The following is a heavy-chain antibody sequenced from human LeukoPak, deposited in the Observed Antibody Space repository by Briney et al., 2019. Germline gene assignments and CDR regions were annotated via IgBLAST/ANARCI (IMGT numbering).Heavy chain of an antibody. Sequence: GASVKVSCKAFGYTFTGYYMHWVRQAPGHGLEWMGWINPNSGSRSYAQKFQGRVTMTRDTSISTAYMELSRLKSDDTAVHYCARGDGYSYGYLGYWGQGTLVTVSS. D-gene: IGHD5-18*01. J-gene: IGHJ4*02. CDR1: GYTFTGYY. V-gene: IGHV1-2*02. CDR3: ARGDGYSYGYLGY. CDR2: INPNSGSR.